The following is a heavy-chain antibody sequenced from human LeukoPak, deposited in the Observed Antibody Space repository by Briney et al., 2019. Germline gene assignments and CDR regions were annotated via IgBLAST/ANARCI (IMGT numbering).Heavy chain of an antibody. CDR2: IKQDGSEK. D-gene: IGHD6-13*01. Sequence: GGSLRLSCAASGFTFSSYDMTWVRQAPGKGLEWVANIKQDGSEKYYVDSVKGRFTISRDNAKNSLYLQMNSLRAEDTAVYYCARIGVAGMDYWGQGTLVTVSS. CDR3: ARIGVAGMDY. CDR1: GFTFSSYD. V-gene: IGHV3-7*01. J-gene: IGHJ4*02.